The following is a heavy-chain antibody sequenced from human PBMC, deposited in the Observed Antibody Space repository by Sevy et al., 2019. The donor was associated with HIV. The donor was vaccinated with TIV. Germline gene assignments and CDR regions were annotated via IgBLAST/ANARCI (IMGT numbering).Heavy chain of an antibody. CDR2: INPNSGGT. V-gene: IGHV1-2*06. CDR1: GYTFTGYY. J-gene: IGHJ4*02. Sequence: ASVKVSCKASGYTFTGYYMHWVRQAPGQGLEWVGRINPNSGGTNYAQKFQGRVTMTRDTSISTAYMELSRLRSDDTAVYYCARDPSIAADLDYWGQGTLVTVSS. D-gene: IGHD6-13*01. CDR3: ARDPSIAADLDY.